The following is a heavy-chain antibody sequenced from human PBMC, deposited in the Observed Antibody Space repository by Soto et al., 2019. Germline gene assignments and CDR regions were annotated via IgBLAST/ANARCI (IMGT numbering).Heavy chain of an antibody. Sequence: SVKVSCKASGGTFSSYAISWVRQAPGQGLEWMGGIIPIFGTANYAQKFQGRVTITADESTSTAYMELSSLRSEDTAVYYCARYYDSSGYLDAFDIWGQGTMVTVS. CDR1: GGTFSSYA. D-gene: IGHD3-22*01. CDR2: IIPIFGTA. V-gene: IGHV1-69*13. CDR3: ARYYDSSGYLDAFDI. J-gene: IGHJ3*02.